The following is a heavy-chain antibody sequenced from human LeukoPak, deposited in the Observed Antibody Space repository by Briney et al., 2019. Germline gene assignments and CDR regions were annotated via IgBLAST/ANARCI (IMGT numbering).Heavy chain of an antibody. V-gene: IGHV4-59*01. J-gene: IGHJ3*01. CDR2: IYYSGST. Sequence: SETLSLTCTVSGGSISSYYWSWIRQPPGKGLEWIGYIYYSGSTNYNPSLKSRVTISVDTSKNQFSLKLSSVTAADTAVYYCARGRFSGIAAAGRAGAFDVWGQGTMVTVSS. D-gene: IGHD6-13*01. CDR3: ARGRFSGIAAAGRAGAFDV. CDR1: GGSISSYY.